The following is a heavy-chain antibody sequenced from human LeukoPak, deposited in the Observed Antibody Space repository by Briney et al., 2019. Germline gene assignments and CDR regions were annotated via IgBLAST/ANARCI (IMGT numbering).Heavy chain of an antibody. CDR1: GYSVTSYW. Sequence: GESLKISCKGSGYSVTSYWISWVRQMPGKGLEWMGRIDPSDSYTNYSPSFQGHVTISADKSISTAYLQWSSLKASDTAMYYCARYTTGDFDYWGQGTLVTVSS. D-gene: IGHD1-1*01. V-gene: IGHV5-10-1*01. J-gene: IGHJ4*02. CDR2: IDPSDSYT. CDR3: ARYTTGDFDY.